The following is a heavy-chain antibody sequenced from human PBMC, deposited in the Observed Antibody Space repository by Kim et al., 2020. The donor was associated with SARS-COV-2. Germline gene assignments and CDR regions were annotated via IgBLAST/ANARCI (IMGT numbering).Heavy chain of an antibody. CDR3: ARDLHYYESSGYYYYYYGMDV. D-gene: IGHD3-22*01. J-gene: IGHJ6*02. Sequence: GGSLRLSCAASGFTFSSYEMNWVRQAPGKGLEWVSYISSSGSTIYYADSVKGRFTISRDNAKNSLYLQMNSLRAEDTAVYYCARDLHYYESSGYYYYYYGMDVWGQGTTVTVSS. CDR1: GFTFSSYE. CDR2: ISSSGSTI. V-gene: IGHV3-48*03.